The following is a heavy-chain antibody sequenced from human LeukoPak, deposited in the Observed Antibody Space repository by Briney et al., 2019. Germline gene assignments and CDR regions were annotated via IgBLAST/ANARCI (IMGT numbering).Heavy chain of an antibody. CDR1: GFTFSSYA. CDR2: ISYDGSNK. V-gene: IGHV3-30-3*01. J-gene: IGHJ4*02. Sequence: PGRSLRLSCAASGFTFSSYAMHWVRQAPGKGLEWVAVISYDGSNKYYADSVKGRFTISRDNSKNTLYLQMNSLRAEDTAVYYCAKDAASYYYDSSGDLYYFDYWGQGTLVTVSS. CDR3: AKDAASYYYDSSGDLYYFDY. D-gene: IGHD3-22*01.